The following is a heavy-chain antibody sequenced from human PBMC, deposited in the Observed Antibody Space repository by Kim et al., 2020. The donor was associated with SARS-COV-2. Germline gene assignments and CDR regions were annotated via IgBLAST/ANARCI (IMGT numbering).Heavy chain of an antibody. CDR3: ARGGGWGAAPSTNFDY. CDR2: IYYSGST. CDR1: GGSISSYY. D-gene: IGHD6-13*01. V-gene: IGHV4-59*13. J-gene: IGHJ4*02. Sequence: SETLSLTCTVSGGSISSYYWSWIRQPPGKGLEWIGYIYYSGSTNYNPSLKSRVTISVDTSKNQFSLKLSSVTAADTAVYYCARGGGWGAAPSTNFDYWGQGTLVTVSS.